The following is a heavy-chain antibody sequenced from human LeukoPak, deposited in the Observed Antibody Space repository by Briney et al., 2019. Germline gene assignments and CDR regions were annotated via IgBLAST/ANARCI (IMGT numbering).Heavy chain of an antibody. CDR3: ARGIIVGAKFDY. CDR1: GGSFSGYY. J-gene: IGHJ4*02. V-gene: IGHV4-34*01. CDR2: INHSGST. D-gene: IGHD1-26*01. Sequence: SETLSLTCAVYGGSFSGYYWSWIRQPPGKGLEWIGEINHSGSTNYDPSLKSRVTISVDTSKNQFSLKLSSVTAADTAVYYCARGIIVGAKFDYWGQGTLATVSS.